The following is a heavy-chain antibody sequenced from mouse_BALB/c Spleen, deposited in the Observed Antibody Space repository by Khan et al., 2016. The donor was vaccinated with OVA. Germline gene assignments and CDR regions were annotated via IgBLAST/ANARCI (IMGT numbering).Heavy chain of an antibody. D-gene: IGHD2-4*01. CDR3: ARSYDNDGAWFVY. Sequence: QVQLQQSGPELVKPGASVKMSCKASGYKFTDSVISWVKQRTGQDLEWIGDIYPGSGTTYYNERFEGKATLTADKSSNTAYMQFRSLTSEDSAVYFCARSYDNDGAWFVYWGQGTLVTVSA. V-gene: IGHV1-81*01. J-gene: IGHJ3*01. CDR2: IYPGSGTT. CDR1: GYKFTDSV.